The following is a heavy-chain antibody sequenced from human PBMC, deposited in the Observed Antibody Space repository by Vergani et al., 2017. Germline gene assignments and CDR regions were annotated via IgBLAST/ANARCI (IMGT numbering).Heavy chain of an antibody. Sequence: EVQLVESGGGLVKPGGSLRLSCAASGFTFSSYSMNWVRQAPGEGLECVSSISSSSSYIYYADSVKGRFTISRDNAKNSLYLEMNSRRSEDTAVYYCARRLGYCSSTSCYSGGAFDYWGQATLVTVSS. CDR1: GFTFSSYS. CDR3: ARRLGYCSSTSCYSGGAFDY. CDR2: ISSSSSYI. V-gene: IGHV3-21*01. J-gene: IGHJ4*02. D-gene: IGHD2-2*02.